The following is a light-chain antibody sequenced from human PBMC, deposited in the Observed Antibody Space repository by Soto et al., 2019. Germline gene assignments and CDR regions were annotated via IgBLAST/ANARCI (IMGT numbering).Light chain of an antibody. CDR2: AAS. CDR3: QQSYSVPLT. V-gene: IGKV1-39*01. Sequence: DIQMTQSPSSLSASVGDRVTITCRSSQSILTYLNWYQQRAGEAPRFLIYAASNLQDGVPSRFSGSESGTEFTLTINSLQPEDFATYYCQQSYSVPLTFGQGTKLEMK. CDR1: QSILTY. J-gene: IGKJ2*01.